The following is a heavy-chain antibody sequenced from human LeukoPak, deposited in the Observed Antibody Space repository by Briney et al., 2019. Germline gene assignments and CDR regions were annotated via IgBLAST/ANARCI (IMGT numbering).Heavy chain of an antibody. CDR3: ARFLLWFGELFDY. CDR1: GGSFSGYY. Sequence: SETLSLTCAVYGGSFSGYYWSWIRQPPGKGLEWIGEINHSGSTNYNPSLKSRVTISVDTSKNQFSLKLSSVTAADTAVYYCARFLLWFGELFDYWGQGTLVTVSS. CDR2: INHSGST. D-gene: IGHD3-10*01. J-gene: IGHJ4*02. V-gene: IGHV4-34*01.